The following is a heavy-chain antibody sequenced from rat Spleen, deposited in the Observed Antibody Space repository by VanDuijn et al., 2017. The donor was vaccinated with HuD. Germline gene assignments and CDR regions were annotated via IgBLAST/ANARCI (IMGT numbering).Heavy chain of an antibody. CDR2: IWTGRST. CDR1: GFSLTSYH. V-gene: IGHV2-43*01. Sequence: QVQLKESGPGLVQPSQTLSLTCTVSGFSLTSYHVSWVRQPPGKGLEWMGVIWTGRSTAYNSSFNTRLSVSRDISKSQVFLRMNSLKTEDTATYYCVRANRESYAHFDYWGQGVMVTVSS. CDR3: VRANRESYAHFDY. D-gene: IGHD1-12*01. J-gene: IGHJ2*01.